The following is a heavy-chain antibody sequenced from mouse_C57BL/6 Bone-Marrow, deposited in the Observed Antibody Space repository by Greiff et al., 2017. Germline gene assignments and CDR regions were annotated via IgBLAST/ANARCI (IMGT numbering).Heavy chain of an antibody. CDR1: GYTFTSYW. CDR3: ATGGNYAGMAY. J-gene: IGHJ3*01. D-gene: IGHD2-1*01. CDR2: IIPSSGYT. V-gene: IGHV1-7*01. Sequence: QVQLQQSGAELAKPGASVKLSCKASGYTFTSYWMHWVKQRPGRGLEWIGYIIPSSGYTKYNQKFKNKATLTADKSSSPSYMQLSWVTDEDSAVYYCATGGNYAGMAYWGQGTLVTVSA.